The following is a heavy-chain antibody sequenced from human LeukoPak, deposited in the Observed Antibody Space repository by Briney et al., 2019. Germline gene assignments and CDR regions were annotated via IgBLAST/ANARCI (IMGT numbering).Heavy chain of an antibody. CDR1: GFTFSSYS. CDR2: ISSSSSYI. J-gene: IGHJ4*02. D-gene: IGHD3-22*01. CDR3: ASHYYDISGHLFDY. Sequence: GGSLRLSCAVSGFTFSSYSMNWVRQAPGKGLEWVSSISSSSSYIYYADSVKGRFTISRDSAKNSLYLQMNSLRAEDTAVYYCASHYYDISGHLFDYWGQGTLVTVSS. V-gene: IGHV3-21*01.